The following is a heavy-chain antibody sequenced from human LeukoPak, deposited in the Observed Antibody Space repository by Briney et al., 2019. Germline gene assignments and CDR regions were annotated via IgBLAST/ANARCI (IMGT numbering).Heavy chain of an antibody. J-gene: IGHJ4*02. D-gene: IGHD6-6*01. V-gene: IGHV4-34*01. CDR1: GGSFSGYY. CDR2: IYHTGNS. Sequence: DPSETLSLTCAVYGGSFSGYYWSWIRQPPGKGLEWIGEIYHTGNSNYNPSLKSRVTISVDKSKNQFSMKLTSVTAEDTAFYYCARDVGARLPGYWGQGILVTVSS. CDR3: ARDVGARLPGY.